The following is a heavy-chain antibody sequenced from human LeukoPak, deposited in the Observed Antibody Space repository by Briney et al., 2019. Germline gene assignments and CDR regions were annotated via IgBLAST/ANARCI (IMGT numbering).Heavy chain of an antibody. V-gene: IGHV1-69*13. CDR3: AREDYGGNLIDY. Sequence: GASVKVSCKASGGTFSSYAISWVRQAPGQGLEWMGGIIPIFGTANYAQKFQGRVTITADESTSTAYMELSSLRSEDTAVYYCAREDYGGNLIDYWGQGTLVTVSS. CDR2: IIPIFGTA. D-gene: IGHD4-23*01. J-gene: IGHJ4*02. CDR1: GGTFSSYA.